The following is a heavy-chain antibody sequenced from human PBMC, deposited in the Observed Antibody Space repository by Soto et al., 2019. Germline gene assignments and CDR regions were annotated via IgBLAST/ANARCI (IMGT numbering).Heavy chain of an antibody. J-gene: IGHJ5*02. CDR2: ISAYNGNT. Sequence: QVQLVQSGAEVKKPGASVKVSFKASGYTFTSYGISWVRQAPGQGIEWMGWISAYNGNTNYAQKLQGRVTMTTDKSTSTAYMELRILRSDDTAVYYCARAPPDRGGYSGYGHRFDPCGQGTLVNVSS. V-gene: IGHV1-18*04. CDR1: GYTFTSYG. CDR3: ARAPPDRGGYSGYGHRFDP. D-gene: IGHD5-12*01.